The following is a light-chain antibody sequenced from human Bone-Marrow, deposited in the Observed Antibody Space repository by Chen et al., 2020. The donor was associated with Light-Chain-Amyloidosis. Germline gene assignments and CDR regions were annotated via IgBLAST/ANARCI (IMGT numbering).Light chain of an antibody. CDR2: VNQDGTH. V-gene: IGLV4-69*01. Sequence: LVLTQSPSAFASLGASVKLTCILSSGHRTYTIAWHQRQPGKGPRYLMLVNQDGTHTKGDGIPDRFSGSSSGAERYLTISSLRSEDEADYYCQTWGSGFHVLFGGGTRLSVL. J-gene: IGLJ2*01. CDR1: SGHRTYT. CDR3: QTWGSGFHVL.